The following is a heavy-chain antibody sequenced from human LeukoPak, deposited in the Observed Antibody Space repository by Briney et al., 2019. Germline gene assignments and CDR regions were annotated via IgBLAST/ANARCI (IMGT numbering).Heavy chain of an antibody. Sequence: ASVKVSCKASGYTFTSYYMHWVRQAPGQGLEWMGIINPSGGSTSYAQKFQGRVTMTRDMSTSTVYMELSSLRSEDTAVYYCARDLRVSVVATPPDYWGQGTLVTVSP. J-gene: IGHJ4*02. CDR1: GYTFTSYY. CDR2: INPSGGST. CDR3: ARDLRVSVVATPPDY. D-gene: IGHD5-12*01. V-gene: IGHV1-46*01.